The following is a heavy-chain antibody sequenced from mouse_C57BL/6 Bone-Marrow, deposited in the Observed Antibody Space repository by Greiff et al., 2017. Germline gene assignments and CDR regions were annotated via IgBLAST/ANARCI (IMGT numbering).Heavy chain of an antibody. CDR1: GYTFTSYG. Sequence: LVESGAELARPGASVKLSCKASGYTFTSYGISWVKQRTGQGLEWIGEIYPRSGNTYYNEKFKGKATLTADKSSSTAYMELRSLTSADSAVYFCARRRFITTVVGNWYFDVWGTGTTVTGSS. CDR3: ARRRFITTVVGNWYFDV. CDR2: IYPRSGNT. D-gene: IGHD1-1*01. J-gene: IGHJ1*03. V-gene: IGHV1-81*01.